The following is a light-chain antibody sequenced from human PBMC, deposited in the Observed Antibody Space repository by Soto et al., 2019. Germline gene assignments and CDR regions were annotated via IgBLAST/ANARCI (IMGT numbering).Light chain of an antibody. CDR2: DDS. Sequence: SYELTQPPSVSVAPGQTARITCGGNNIGSKSVHWYQQKPGQAPVLVVYDDSDRPSGITERFSRSNSGNTATLTISRVEAGDEAVYYCQVWSSISDHYVVGTGTK. J-gene: IGLJ1*01. CDR1: NIGSKS. V-gene: IGLV3-21*02. CDR3: QVWSSISDHYV.